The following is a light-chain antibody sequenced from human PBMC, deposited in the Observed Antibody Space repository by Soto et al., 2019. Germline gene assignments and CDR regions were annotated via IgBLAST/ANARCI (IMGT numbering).Light chain of an antibody. CDR2: EVS. V-gene: IGLV2-14*01. CDR1: SSDVGSYNF. CDR3: SSYTTSSNYV. J-gene: IGLJ1*01. Sequence: SALTQPASVSGSPGQSITISCTGTSSDVGSYNFVSWYQQLPGKAPKLMIYEVSNRPSGVSNRFSGSKSGNTASLTIPGLQAEDEADYYCSSYTTSSNYVFGSGTKVTVL.